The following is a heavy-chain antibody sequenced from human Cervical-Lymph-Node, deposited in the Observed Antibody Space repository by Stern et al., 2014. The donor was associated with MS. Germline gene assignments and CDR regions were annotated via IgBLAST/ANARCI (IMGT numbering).Heavy chain of an antibody. Sequence: QVQLQESGPGLVKPSGTLSLTCAVSGDSIISNNWWSLVRQSPGKGLEWIGETHHSGRTNYTPALRSRVTISVDKSKNQFSLKLSTCTAADTAVYYCARERVDDYLSWDLSYFYYGMDGWGQGTTVTVSS. CDR1: GDSIISNNW. CDR2: THHSGRT. J-gene: IGHJ6*02. V-gene: IGHV4-4*02. CDR3: ARERVDDYLSWDLSYFYYGMDG. D-gene: IGHD3-16*02.